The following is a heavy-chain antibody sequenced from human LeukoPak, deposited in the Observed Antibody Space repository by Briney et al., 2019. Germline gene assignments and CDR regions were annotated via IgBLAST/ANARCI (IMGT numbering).Heavy chain of an antibody. Sequence: SETLSLTCAVYGGSFSGYYWSWIRQPPGKGLEWIGEINHSGSTNYNPSLKSRVTISVDTSKNQFSLKLSSVTAADTAVYYCARVIDYYDSSGYCSYFDYWGQGTLVTVSS. CDR3: ARVIDYYDSSGYCSYFDY. CDR2: INHSGST. J-gene: IGHJ4*02. D-gene: IGHD3-22*01. V-gene: IGHV4-34*01. CDR1: GGSFSGYY.